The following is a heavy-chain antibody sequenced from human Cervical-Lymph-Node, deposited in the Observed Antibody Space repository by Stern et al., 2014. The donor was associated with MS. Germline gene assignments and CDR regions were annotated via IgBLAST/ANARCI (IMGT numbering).Heavy chain of an antibody. CDR2: IHHSGST. J-gene: IGHJ5*02. CDR1: GGSFSGYY. D-gene: IGHD6-13*01. Sequence: QVQLQQWGAGLLKPSETLSLTCAVYGGSFSGYYWSWIRQPPGKGLEWIGEIHHSGSTNYNPSLKSRVTISVDPSKTQFSLKLSFVTAADTAVYYCARERATGRIAAAGIWFDPWGQGTLVTVSS. CDR3: ARERATGRIAAAGIWFDP. V-gene: IGHV4-34*01.